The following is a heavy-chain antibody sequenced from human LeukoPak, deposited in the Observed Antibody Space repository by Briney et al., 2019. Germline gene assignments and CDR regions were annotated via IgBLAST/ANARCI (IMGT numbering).Heavy chain of an antibody. D-gene: IGHD2-2*01. CDR1: GYTFTSYD. CDR2: MNPNSGNT. J-gene: IGHJ6*02. Sequence: ASVKVSCKASGYTFTSYDINWVRQATGQGLEWMGWMNPNSGNTGYAQKFQGRVTMTRNTSISTAYMELSSLRFEDTAVYYCASIGVVPAAISPPSAYYYYYGMDVWGQGTTVTVSS. CDR3: ASIGVVPAAISPPSAYYYYYGMDV. V-gene: IGHV1-8*01.